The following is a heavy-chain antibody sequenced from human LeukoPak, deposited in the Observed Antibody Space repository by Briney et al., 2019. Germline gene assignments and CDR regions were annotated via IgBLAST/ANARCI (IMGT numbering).Heavy chain of an antibody. D-gene: IGHD3-9*01. CDR2: ISWKSGSI. V-gene: IGHV3-9*01. CDR3: AKAPDYDILTGYYNY. Sequence: GGSLRLSCAASGFTFDDYAMHWVRQAPGKGLEWVSGISWKSGSIGYADSVKGRFTISRDNAKNSLYLQMNSLRAEDTALYYCAKAPDYDILTGYYNYWGQGTLVTVSS. J-gene: IGHJ4*02. CDR1: GFTFDDYA.